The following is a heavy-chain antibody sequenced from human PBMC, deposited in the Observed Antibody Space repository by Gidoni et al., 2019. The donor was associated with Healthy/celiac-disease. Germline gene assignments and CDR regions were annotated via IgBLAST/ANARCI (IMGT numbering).Heavy chain of an antibody. Sequence: QVQLVESGGGVVQPGRSLRLSCAASGFTFSSHGMHWVRQAPGKGLEWVAVIAYDGSNKYYADSVKGRFTISRDKSKNTLYLQMNSLRAEDTAVYYCAKGYGSGSYPDDAFDIWGQGTMVTVSS. V-gene: IGHV3-30*18. CDR1: GFTFSSHG. CDR3: AKGYGSGSYPDDAFDI. D-gene: IGHD3-10*01. J-gene: IGHJ3*02. CDR2: IAYDGSNK.